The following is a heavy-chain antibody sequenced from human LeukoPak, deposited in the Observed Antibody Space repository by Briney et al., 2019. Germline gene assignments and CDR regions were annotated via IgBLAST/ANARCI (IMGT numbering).Heavy chain of an antibody. Sequence: SETLSLTCAVYGGSFSGYYWSWIRQPPGKGLEWIGEINHSGSTNYNPSLKSRVTISVDTSKNQFSLKLSSVTAADTAVYYCACLQGQDYGDFRDYWGQGTLVTVSS. D-gene: IGHD4-17*01. CDR1: GGSFSGYY. CDR3: ACLQGQDYGDFRDY. V-gene: IGHV4-34*01. J-gene: IGHJ4*02. CDR2: INHSGST.